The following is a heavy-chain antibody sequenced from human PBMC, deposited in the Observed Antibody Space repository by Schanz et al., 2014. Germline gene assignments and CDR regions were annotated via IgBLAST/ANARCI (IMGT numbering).Heavy chain of an antibody. CDR2: LTEGGGGT. CDR1: GFNFNTYA. J-gene: IGHJ4*02. CDR3: ARDGDFDY. V-gene: IGHV3-23*01. Sequence: EVQLLESGGGLAQPGGSLRLACAASGFNFNTYAMSWVRQAPGKGLEWVSGLTEGGGGTYYTDAVKGRFTISRDSSKNTPYLQMNSLRAEDTAVYYCARDGDFDYWGQGTLVTVSS.